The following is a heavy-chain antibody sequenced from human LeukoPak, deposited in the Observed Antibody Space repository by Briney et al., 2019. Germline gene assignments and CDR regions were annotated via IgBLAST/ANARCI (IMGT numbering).Heavy chain of an antibody. CDR1: GFTFSNFA. CDR3: AKGVVGYCSSDSCYAYDS. CDR2: ITGSGGAT. V-gene: IGHV3-23*01. D-gene: IGHD2-2*01. J-gene: IGHJ4*02. Sequence: GGSLRLSCAVSGFTFSNFAMSWVRQAPGKGLEWVSAITGSGGATFYAESVKGRFTISRDNSKRMLYLQMNSLGAEDTATYYCAKGVVGYCSSDSCYAYDSCGQGTLVTVSS.